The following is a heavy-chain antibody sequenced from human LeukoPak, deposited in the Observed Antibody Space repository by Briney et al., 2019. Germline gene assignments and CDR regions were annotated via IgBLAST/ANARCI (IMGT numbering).Heavy chain of an antibody. CDR3: ARQGYSSGWFDY. V-gene: IGHV4-39*01. J-gene: IGHJ4*02. Sequence: SETLSLTCTVSGGSISSSSYYWGWIRLPPGKGLEWIGSIYYSGSTYYNPSLKSRVTISVDTSKNQFSLKLSSVTAADTAVYYCARQGYSSGWFDYWGQGTLVTVSS. CDR2: IYYSGST. D-gene: IGHD6-19*01. CDR1: GGSISSSSYY.